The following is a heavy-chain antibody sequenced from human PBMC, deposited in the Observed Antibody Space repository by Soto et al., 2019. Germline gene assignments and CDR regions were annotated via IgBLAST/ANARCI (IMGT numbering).Heavy chain of an antibody. Sequence: EVQLVESGGGLVQPGGSLRLSCAASGFTFSSYEMNWVRQAPGQGLEWVSYISSSGSTIYYADSVKGRFTISRDNAKNSLYLQRSSLRAEDTAVYDSASDIRVMGLLQGDYVDCWGQGTLVTVYS. CDR1: GFTFSSYE. J-gene: IGHJ4*02. D-gene: IGHD3-22*01. CDR3: ASDIRVMGLLQGDYVDC. V-gene: IGHV3-48*03. CDR2: ISSSGSTI.